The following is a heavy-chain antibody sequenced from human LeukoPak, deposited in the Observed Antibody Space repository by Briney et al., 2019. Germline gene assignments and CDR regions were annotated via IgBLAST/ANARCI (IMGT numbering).Heavy chain of an antibody. D-gene: IGHD2-8*01. J-gene: IGHJ4*02. CDR3: AGIVLREAAQVDF. Sequence: SQTLSLTCTVSGGSISSGGYYWSWIRQHPGKGLEWIGYIHYTGNTYYNPSLKSRISISVDMSQNQFSLNLNSVTAADTAVYFCAGIVLREAAQVDFWGQGTPVTVSS. CDR2: IHYTGNT. CDR1: GGSISSGGYY. V-gene: IGHV4-31*03.